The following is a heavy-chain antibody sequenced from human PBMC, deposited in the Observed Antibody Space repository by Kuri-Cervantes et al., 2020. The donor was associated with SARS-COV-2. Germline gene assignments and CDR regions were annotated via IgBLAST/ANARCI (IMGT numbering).Heavy chain of an antibody. V-gene: IGHV4-4*07. CDR2: IYTSGST. Sequence: SETLSLTCTVSGGSISSYYWSWIRQPAGKGLEWIGRIYTSGSTNYNPSLKSRVTMSVDTSKNQFSLKLSSVTAADTAVYYCARVETDGYQTNYYYYGMDVWGQGTTVTVSS. CDR3: ARVETDGYQTNYYYYGMDV. D-gene: IGHD5-24*01. CDR1: GGSISSYY. J-gene: IGHJ6*02.